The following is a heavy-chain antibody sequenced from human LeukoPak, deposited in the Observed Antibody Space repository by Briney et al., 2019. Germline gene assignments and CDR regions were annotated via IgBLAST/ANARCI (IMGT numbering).Heavy chain of an antibody. Sequence: RVLRLSCAASGFTFSSYAMHWVRQAPGKGLEWVAVISYDGSNKYYADSVKGRFTISRDNSKNTLYLQMNSLRAEDTAVYYCARDYCSGGSCYFDYWGQGTLVTVSS. V-gene: IGHV3-30*04. CDR1: GFTFSSYA. J-gene: IGHJ4*02. CDR3: ARDYCSGGSCYFDY. CDR2: ISYDGSNK. D-gene: IGHD2-15*01.